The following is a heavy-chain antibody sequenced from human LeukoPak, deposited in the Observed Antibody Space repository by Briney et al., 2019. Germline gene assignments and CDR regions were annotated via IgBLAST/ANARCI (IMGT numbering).Heavy chain of an antibody. CDR1: GGSFSGYY. V-gene: IGHV4-34*01. CDR3: ARGSSVTSWDY. D-gene: IGHD1-14*01. J-gene: IGHJ4*02. CDR2: INHSGST. Sequence: SETLSLTCAVYGGSFSGYYWSWIRQPPGKGLEWIGEINHSGSTSYNPSHKSRVTISVDTSKNQFSLKLSSVTAADTAVYYCARGSSVTSWDYWGQGTLVTVSS.